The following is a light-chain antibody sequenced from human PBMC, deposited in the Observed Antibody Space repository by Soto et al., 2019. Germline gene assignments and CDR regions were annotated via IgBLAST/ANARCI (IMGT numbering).Light chain of an antibody. Sequence: QSALTQPASVSGSPGQPITISCSGTSSDVGGYNYVSWYQQHPGKAPKLMMYEVSNRPSGVSTRFSGSKSGNTASLTISGLQAEDEADYYCSSYTSSTTLIFGGGTKLTVL. CDR2: EVS. CDR3: SSYTSSTTLI. V-gene: IGLV2-14*01. J-gene: IGLJ2*01. CDR1: SSDVGGYNY.